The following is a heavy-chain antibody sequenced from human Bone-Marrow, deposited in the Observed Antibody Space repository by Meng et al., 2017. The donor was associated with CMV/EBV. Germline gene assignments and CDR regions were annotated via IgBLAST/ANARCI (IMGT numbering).Heavy chain of an antibody. J-gene: IGHJ5*02. CDR3: AREVQGCSSTSCFDWFDP. CDR2: IIPIFGTA. Sequence: SVKVSCKASGYTFTSYYMHWVRQAPGQGLEWMGGIIPIFGTANYAQKFQGRVTITTDESTSTAYVELSSLRSEDTAVYYCAREVQGCSSTSCFDWFDPWGQGTLVTVSS. V-gene: IGHV1-69*05. D-gene: IGHD2-2*01. CDR1: GYTFTSYY.